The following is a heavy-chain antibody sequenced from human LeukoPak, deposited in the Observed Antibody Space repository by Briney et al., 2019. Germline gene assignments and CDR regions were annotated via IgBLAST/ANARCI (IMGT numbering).Heavy chain of an antibody. CDR1: GGSFSGYY. Sequence: PSQTLSLTCAVYGGSFSGYYWSWIRQPPGKGLEWIGEINHSGSTNYNPPLKSRVTISVDTSKNQFPLKLSSVTAADTAVYYCASKTVIKSGWALDYWGQGTLVTVSS. CDR2: INHSGST. J-gene: IGHJ4*02. D-gene: IGHD4-17*01. V-gene: IGHV4-34*01. CDR3: ASKTVIKSGWALDY.